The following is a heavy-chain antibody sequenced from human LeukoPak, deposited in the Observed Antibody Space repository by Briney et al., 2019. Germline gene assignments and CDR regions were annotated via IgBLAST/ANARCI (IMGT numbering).Heavy chain of an antibody. V-gene: IGHV4-59*02. Sequence: SETLSLTCSVSGDSVSSFYWSWLRQPPGKGVEWIAYIYYSGSPKYNPSLKSRGTISLDTSKNQFSLKLSSVTAADTAVYYCARDRAATGWFDPWGQGTLVTVSS. CDR1: GDSVSSFY. D-gene: IGHD4-17*01. CDR3: ARDRAATGWFDP. J-gene: IGHJ5*02. CDR2: IYYSGSP.